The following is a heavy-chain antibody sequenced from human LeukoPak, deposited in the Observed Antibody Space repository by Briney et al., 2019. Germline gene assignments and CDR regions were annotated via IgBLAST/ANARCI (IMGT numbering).Heavy chain of an antibody. J-gene: IGHJ4*02. D-gene: IGHD3-22*01. CDR2: IGGRGGET. CDR3: AKLAYDSSGYPC. V-gene: IGHV3-23*01. Sequence: GGSLRLSCAASGFTFSSYAMSWVRQAPGKGLEWVSAIGGRGGETYYADSVKGRFTISSDNSKNTLYLQMNSLRAEDTAVYYCAKLAYDSSGYPCWGQGTLVTVSS. CDR1: GFTFSSYA.